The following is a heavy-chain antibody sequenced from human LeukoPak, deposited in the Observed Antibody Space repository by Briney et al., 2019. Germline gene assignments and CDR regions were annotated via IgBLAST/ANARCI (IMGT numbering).Heavy chain of an antibody. V-gene: IGHV4-34*01. CDR2: INHSGST. CDR1: GGSFSGYY. J-gene: IGHJ4*02. Sequence: SETLSLTCAVYGGSFSGYYWSWTRQPPGKGLEWIGEINHSGSTNYNPSLKSRVTISVDTSKNQFSLKLSSVTAADTAVYYCARRSSGSFDYWGQGTLVTVSS. D-gene: IGHD3-22*01. CDR3: ARRSSGSFDY.